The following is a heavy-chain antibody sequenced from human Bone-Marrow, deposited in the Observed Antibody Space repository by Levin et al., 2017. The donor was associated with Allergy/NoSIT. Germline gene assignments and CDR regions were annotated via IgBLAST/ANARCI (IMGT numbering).Heavy chain of an antibody. J-gene: IGHJ4*01. CDR2: ITSSGDGT. V-gene: IGHV3-48*02. CDR3: AREPARGYYDSSGYSGDH. CDR1: GFTFRHYT. D-gene: IGHD3-22*01. Sequence: GESLKISCAASGFTFRHYTMNWVRQAPGKGLEWVSCITSSGDGTYYADSVKGRFTISRDNAKNSLYLQLNRLRDEDTAFYYCAREPARGYYDSSGYSGDHWGHGTLVTFSS.